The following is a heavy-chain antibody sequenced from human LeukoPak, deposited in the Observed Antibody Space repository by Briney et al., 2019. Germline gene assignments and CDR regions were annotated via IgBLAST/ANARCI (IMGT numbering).Heavy chain of an antibody. CDR3: ARDPVVSSSTSPYYFDY. J-gene: IGHJ4*02. D-gene: IGHD2-2*01. Sequence: GGSLRLSCVASGFTFSNFAIHWVRQGPGKGLEWVAVTSDDGRKKYYADSVKGRFTISRDNSKNTLYLQMNSLRAEDTAVYYCARDPVVSSSTSPYYFDYWGQGTLVTVSS. V-gene: IGHV3-30*07. CDR1: GFTFSNFA. CDR2: TSDDGRKK.